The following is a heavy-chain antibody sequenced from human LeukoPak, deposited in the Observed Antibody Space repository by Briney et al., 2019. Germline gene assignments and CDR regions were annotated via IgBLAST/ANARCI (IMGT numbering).Heavy chain of an antibody. J-gene: IGHJ4*01. CDR2: SRDKGNSYTT. D-gene: IGHD3-10*01. V-gene: IGHV3-72*01. CDR1: GFTFSDHY. Sequence: GGSLRLSCAASGFTFSDHYIDWVRQAPGKGLDGVGRSRDKGNSYTTAYAASVRGRFTISRDDSKNSLYLQMNSLKIEDTAVYYCTKLARAPRDFDYWGQGTLVTVSS. CDR3: TKLARAPRDFDY.